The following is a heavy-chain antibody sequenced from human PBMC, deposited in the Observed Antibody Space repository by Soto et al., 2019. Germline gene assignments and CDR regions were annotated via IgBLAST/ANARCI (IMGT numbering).Heavy chain of an antibody. CDR3: ARRPCSGGSCPRLGWFDP. CDR1: GGSFSGYY. D-gene: IGHD2-15*01. J-gene: IGHJ5*02. Sequence: QVQLQQWGAGLLKPSETLSLTCAVYGGSFSGYYWSWIRQPPGKGLEWIGEINHSGSTNYNPSLKSRVTISVDTSKNPFSLKLSSVTAADTAVYYCARRPCSGGSCPRLGWFDPWGQGTLVTVSS. V-gene: IGHV4-34*01. CDR2: INHSGST.